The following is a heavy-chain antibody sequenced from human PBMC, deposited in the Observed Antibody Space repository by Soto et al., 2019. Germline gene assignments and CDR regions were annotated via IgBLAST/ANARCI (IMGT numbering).Heavy chain of an antibody. CDR1: GGSISGGGYY. D-gene: IGHD3-22*01. V-gene: IGHV4-31*03. CDR2: IYYSGST. Sequence: SETLSLTCTVSGGSISGGGYYWSWIRQHPGKGLEWIGYIYYSGSTYYNPSLKSRVTISVDTSKNQFSLKLSSVTAADTAVYYCASGVVVITIRGVSYYYYGMDVWGQGTTVTVSS. CDR3: ASGVVVITIRGVSYYYYGMDV. J-gene: IGHJ6*02.